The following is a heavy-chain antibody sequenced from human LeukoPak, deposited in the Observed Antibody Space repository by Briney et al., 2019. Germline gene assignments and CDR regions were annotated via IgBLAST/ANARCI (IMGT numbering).Heavy chain of an antibody. Sequence: ASVKVSCKAFSYIFSSHGINWVRQAPGQGLEWMGWINPYNGDTNYAQKLRGRVTVMTDTSTSTAYMELRSLRSDDTAVYYCARANVDRWELLTHAFDIWGQGTMVTVSS. CDR2: INPYNGDT. CDR3: ARANVDRWELLTHAFDI. CDR1: SYIFSSHG. D-gene: IGHD1-26*01. V-gene: IGHV1-18*01. J-gene: IGHJ3*02.